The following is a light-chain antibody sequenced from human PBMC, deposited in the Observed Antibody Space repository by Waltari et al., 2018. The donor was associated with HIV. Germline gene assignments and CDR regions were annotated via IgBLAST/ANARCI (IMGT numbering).Light chain of an antibody. CDR1: ISDVGGNKY. CDR2: GVN. J-gene: IGLJ2*01. CDR3: YSYAGTSVL. Sequence: QSALTQPRSVSGSPGQSVSISCTGIISDVGGNKYASWYQQSPGKAPKLILSGVNNRPSGVPDRFSGSKSGNTASLTISGLQAEDEADYFCYSYAGTSVLFGGGTKLTVL. V-gene: IGLV2-11*01.